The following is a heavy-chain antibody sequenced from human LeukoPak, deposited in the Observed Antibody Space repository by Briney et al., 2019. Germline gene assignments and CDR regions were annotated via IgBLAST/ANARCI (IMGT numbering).Heavy chain of an antibody. Sequence: SETLSLTCAVYGGSFSGYYWSWIRQPPGKGLEWIGEINHSGSTNYNPSLKSRVTISVDTSKNQFSLKLSSVTAADTAVYYCARRAAAGDYWGQGTLVTVSS. J-gene: IGHJ4*02. CDR3: ARRAAAGDY. D-gene: IGHD6-13*01. CDR1: GGSFSGYY. V-gene: IGHV4-34*01. CDR2: INHSGST.